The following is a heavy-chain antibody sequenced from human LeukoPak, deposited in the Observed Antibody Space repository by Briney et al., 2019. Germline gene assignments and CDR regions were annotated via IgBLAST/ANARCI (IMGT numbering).Heavy chain of an antibody. CDR2: INHCGST. V-gene: IGHV4-34*01. D-gene: IGHD3-10*01. J-gene: IGHJ3*02. Sequence: SETLSLTCAVYGGSFSGYYWSWVRQPPGKGLEWIGEINHCGSTNHNPSLKSRVTISVDTSKNQFSLKLSSVTAADTAVYYCARYSNMVRGVIIRRAYAFDIWGQGTMVTVSS. CDR3: ARYSNMVRGVIIRRAYAFDI. CDR1: GGSFSGYY.